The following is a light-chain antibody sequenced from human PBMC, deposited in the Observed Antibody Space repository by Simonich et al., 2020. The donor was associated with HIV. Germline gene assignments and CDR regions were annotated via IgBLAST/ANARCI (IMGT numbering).Light chain of an antibody. CDR1: RSISSW. Sequence: IQMTQSPSTLSASVGDRVTITCRTSRSISSWLAWYQQKPGKAPKLLIYKASSLESGVPSRFSGSGSGTDYILTITSLQPEDFATYYCQQYFSTPPWTFGRGTKVEIK. V-gene: IGKV1-5*03. J-gene: IGKJ1*01. CDR3: QQYFSTPPWT. CDR2: KAS.